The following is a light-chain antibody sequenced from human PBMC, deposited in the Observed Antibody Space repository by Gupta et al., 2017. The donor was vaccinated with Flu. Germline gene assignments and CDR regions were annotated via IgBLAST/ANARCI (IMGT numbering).Light chain of an antibody. J-gene: IGKJ1*01. V-gene: IGKV1-39*01. CDR2: AAS. Sequence: DFQMTQSPSSLSASVGDRVTITCWASQNIITYLHWYQQKPGNAPKLLIYAASSLQGGVPSRFSGGGSGTEFTLTISSLQPEDFATYYCQQTYSTPPTFGQGTKVEIK. CDR1: QNIITY. CDR3: QQTYSTPPT.